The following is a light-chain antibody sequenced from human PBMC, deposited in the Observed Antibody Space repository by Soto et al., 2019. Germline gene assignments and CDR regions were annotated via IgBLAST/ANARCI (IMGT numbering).Light chain of an antibody. Sequence: DIQMTQSPSSLSASVGDRVTITCRASQGIRNSLAWYQQKPGKVPKLLIYAASTLQSGVPSRFSGSGSGTDFTLTISSLQPDDIATYYCQKYDSAPWTFGQGTKVEIK. CDR3: QKYDSAPWT. J-gene: IGKJ1*01. V-gene: IGKV1-27*01. CDR1: QGIRNS. CDR2: AAS.